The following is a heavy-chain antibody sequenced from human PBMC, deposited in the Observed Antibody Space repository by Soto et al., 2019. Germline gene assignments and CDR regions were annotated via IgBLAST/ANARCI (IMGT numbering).Heavy chain of an antibody. CDR2: ISSSSSYI. CDR3: ARERGYSGYDCDY. Sequence: EVQLVESGGGLVKPGGSLRLSCAASGFTFSSYSMNWVRQAPGKGLEWVSSISSSSSYIYYADSVKGRFTISRDNAKNSLYLQMNSRRAEDTAVYYCARERGYSGYDCDYWGQGTLVTVSS. J-gene: IGHJ4*02. D-gene: IGHD5-12*01. V-gene: IGHV3-21*01. CDR1: GFTFSSYS.